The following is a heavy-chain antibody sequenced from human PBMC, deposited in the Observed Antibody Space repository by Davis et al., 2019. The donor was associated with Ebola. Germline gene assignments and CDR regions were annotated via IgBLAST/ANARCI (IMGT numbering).Heavy chain of an antibody. CDR2: IDFNGGYT. Sequence: GESLKISCAASGFTFSSYSMNWVRQAPGKGLEWVSSIDFNGGYTYYTDSVKGRFTISRDNSKNTLFLQMNSLRAEDTAIYYCAKRGPVTTIPLLYFDDWGQGALVIVSS. J-gene: IGHJ4*02. CDR1: GFTFSSYS. D-gene: IGHD2-21*02. V-gene: IGHV3-23*01. CDR3: AKRGPVTTIPLLYFDD.